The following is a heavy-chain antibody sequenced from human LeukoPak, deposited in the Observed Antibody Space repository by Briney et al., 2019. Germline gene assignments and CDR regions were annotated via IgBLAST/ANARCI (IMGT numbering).Heavy chain of an antibody. V-gene: IGHV4-34*03. CDR2: IKSGGIT. D-gene: IGHD3-16*01. CDR1: GGLLGNYF. Sequence: PSETLSLTCTVYGGLLGNYFWSWIRQPPGKGLEWIGEIKSGGITNNNPSLQSRVTISLDTSKNQLSLKLISATPEGPARDYWFGGVSSVVGDYWGEGSLVTVSS. CDR3: FGGVSSVVGDY. J-gene: IGHJ4*02.